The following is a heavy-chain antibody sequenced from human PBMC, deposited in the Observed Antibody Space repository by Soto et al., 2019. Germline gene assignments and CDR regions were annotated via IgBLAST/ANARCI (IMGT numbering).Heavy chain of an antibody. CDR3: ASYSSGWYGGWFDP. D-gene: IGHD6-19*01. Sequence: ASVKVSCKASGYTFTSYAMHWVRQAPGQRLEWMGWINAGNGNTKYSQKFQGRVAITRDTSASTAYMKLSSLRSEDTAVYYCASYSSGWYGGWFDPWGQGTLVTVSS. CDR2: INAGNGNT. V-gene: IGHV1-3*01. J-gene: IGHJ5*02. CDR1: GYTFTSYA.